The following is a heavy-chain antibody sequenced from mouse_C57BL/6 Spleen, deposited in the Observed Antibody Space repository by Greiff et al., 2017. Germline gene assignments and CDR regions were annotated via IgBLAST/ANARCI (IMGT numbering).Heavy chain of an antibody. CDR1: GYTFTSYW. CDR3: ANGPQLGREDWYFDV. V-gene: IGHV1-55*01. Sequence: QVQLQQPGAELVKPGASVKMSCKASGYTFTSYWITWVKQRPGQGLEWIGDISPGSGSTNYNEKFKSKATLTVDTSSSTAYMQLSSLTSEDSAVYYCANGPQLGREDWYFDVWGTGTTVTVSS. CDR2: ISPGSGST. J-gene: IGHJ1*03. D-gene: IGHD4-1*02.